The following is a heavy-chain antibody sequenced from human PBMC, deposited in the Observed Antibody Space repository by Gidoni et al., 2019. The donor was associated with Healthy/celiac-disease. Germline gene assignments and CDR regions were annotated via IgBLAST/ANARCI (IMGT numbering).Heavy chain of an antibody. D-gene: IGHD1-26*01. V-gene: IGHV3-30-3*01. J-gene: IGHJ4*02. CDR2: ISYDGSNK. Sequence: QVQLVESGGCVVEPGRSLRLSCAASGFTFSSYTMHWVRQAPGKGLEWVAVISYDGSNKYYADSVKGRFTISRDKSKNTLYLQMNSLRAEDTAVYYCARDFGMIVGATTDYWGQGTLVTVSS. CDR1: GFTFSSYT. CDR3: ARDFGMIVGATTDY.